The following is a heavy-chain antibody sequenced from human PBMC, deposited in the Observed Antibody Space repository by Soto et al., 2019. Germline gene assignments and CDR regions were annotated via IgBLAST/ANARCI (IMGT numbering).Heavy chain of an antibody. V-gene: IGHV3-33*01. CDR1: GFTFSSYG. CDR2: IWYDGSNK. Sequence: QVQLVESGGGVVQPGRSLRLSCAASGFTFSSYGMHWVRQAPGKGLEWVAVIWYDGSNKYYADSVKGRFTISRDNSKNTRYLQMNSLRAEDTAVYYCARSLWLQGPPNDYWGQGTLVTVSS. CDR3: ARSLWLQGPPNDY. J-gene: IGHJ4*02. D-gene: IGHD5-18*01.